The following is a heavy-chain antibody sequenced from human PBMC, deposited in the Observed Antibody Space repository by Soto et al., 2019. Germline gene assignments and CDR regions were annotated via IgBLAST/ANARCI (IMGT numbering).Heavy chain of an antibody. J-gene: IGHJ4*02. CDR2: ISAYNGNT. Sequence: ASVKVSCKASGYTFINYGINWVRQAPGEGLEWMGWISAYNGNTNYAEKVQGRVTLTTDTSTNIAYMELRSLRSDDTAVYYCARGTFDTNGSSEYGGQGNWVTVS. D-gene: IGHD6-6*01. V-gene: IGHV1-18*01. CDR3: ARGTFDTNGSSEY. CDR1: GYTFINYG.